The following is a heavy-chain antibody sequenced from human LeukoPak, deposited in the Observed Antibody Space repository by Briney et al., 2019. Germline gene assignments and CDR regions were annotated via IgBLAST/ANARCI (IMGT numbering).Heavy chain of an antibody. CDR3: ARVAAAGPIDY. CDR1: GFTVSSNY. CDR2: IYSGGST. V-gene: IGHV3-66*01. J-gene: IGHJ4*02. Sequence: GGSLRLSCAASGFTVSSNYMSWVRQAPGEGLEWVSVIYSGGSTYYADSVKGRFTISRDNSKNTLYLQTNSLRAEDTAVYYCARVAAAGPIDYWGQGTLVTVSS. D-gene: IGHD6-13*01.